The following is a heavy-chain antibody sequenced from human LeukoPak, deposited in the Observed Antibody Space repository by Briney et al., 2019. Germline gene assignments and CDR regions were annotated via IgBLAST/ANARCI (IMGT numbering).Heavy chain of an antibody. CDR3: ARGKRETPDY. CDR1: GGSINSYY. CDR2: IYYSGST. V-gene: IGHV4-59*12. Sequence: KPSETLSLTCTVPGGSINSYYWSWIRQPPGKGLEWIGYIYYSGSTNYNPSLKSRVTISVDTSENQFSLKMNSVTAADTAVYYCARGKRETPDYWGQGTLVTVSS. D-gene: IGHD1-26*01. J-gene: IGHJ4*02.